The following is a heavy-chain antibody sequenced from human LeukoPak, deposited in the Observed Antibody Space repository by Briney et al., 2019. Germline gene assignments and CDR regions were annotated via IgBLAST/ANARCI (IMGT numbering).Heavy chain of an antibody. CDR3: ARNSPPFYYYGMDV. V-gene: IGHV3-21*01. CDR2: ISSSSSYI. J-gene: IGHJ6*02. Sequence: GGSLRLSCAASGFTFSSYSMNWVRQAPGKGLEWVSSISSSSSYIYYADSVKGRFTISRDNAKNSLYLQMNSLRAEDTAVCYCARNSPPFYYYGMDVWGQGTTVTVSS. CDR1: GFTFSSYS. D-gene: IGHD2/OR15-2a*01.